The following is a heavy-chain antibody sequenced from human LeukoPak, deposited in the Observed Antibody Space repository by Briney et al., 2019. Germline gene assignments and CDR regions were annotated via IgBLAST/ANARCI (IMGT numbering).Heavy chain of an antibody. CDR3: TSDRKWCPHH. CDR2: IKSNRDGGIT. D-gene: IGHD2-15*01. CDR1: GYSLINAC. Sequence: RGSLSLSCAVSGYSLINACMNWVRQAPGKGLEWVGRIKSNRDGGITDYAAPVKGRFTISRDDSRDTVYLQMNDLKTEDSAVYYCTSDRKWCPHHWGQGPLVTVSS. V-gene: IGHV3-15*01. J-gene: IGHJ4*02.